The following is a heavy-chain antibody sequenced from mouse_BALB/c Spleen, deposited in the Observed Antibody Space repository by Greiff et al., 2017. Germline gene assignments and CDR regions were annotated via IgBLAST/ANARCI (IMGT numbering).Heavy chain of an antibody. J-gene: IGHJ3*01. Sequence: VQLQQSGAELVRPGASVTLSCKASGYTFTDYEMHWVKQTPVHGLEWIGAIDPETGGTAYNQKFKGKATLTADKSSSTAYMELRSLTSEDSAVYYCTRATARATSWFAYWGQGTLVTVSA. D-gene: IGHD3-2*01. CDR3: TRATARATSWFAY. CDR1: GYTFTDYE. CDR2: IDPETGGT. V-gene: IGHV1-15*01.